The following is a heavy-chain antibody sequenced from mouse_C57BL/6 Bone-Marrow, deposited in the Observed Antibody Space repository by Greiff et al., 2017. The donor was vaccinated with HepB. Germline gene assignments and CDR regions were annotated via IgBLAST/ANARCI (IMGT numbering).Heavy chain of an antibody. CDR2: INPSSGYT. V-gene: IGHV1-7*01. J-gene: IGHJ3*01. Sequence: QVQLKESGAELAKPGASVKLSCKASGYTFTSYWMHWVKQRPGQGLEWIGYINPSSGYTKYNQKFKDKATLTADKSSSTAYMQLISLTSEDSAVYYCSRYVTTVVARNWFAYWGQGTLLTVSA. CDR3: SRYVTTVVARNWFAY. D-gene: IGHD1-1*01. CDR1: GYTFTSYW.